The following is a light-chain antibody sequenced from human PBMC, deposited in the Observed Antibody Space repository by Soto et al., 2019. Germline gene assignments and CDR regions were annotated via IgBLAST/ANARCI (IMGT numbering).Light chain of an antibody. CDR1: QSVSSSY. Sequence: DIVMTQSPATLSVSPGERATLSCRASQSVSSSYLAWYQQEPGQAPRLLIYGASTRATGIPARFSGSGSGTEFTLTISSLQSEDFAVYYCQQYNNWWTFGQGTKVDIK. J-gene: IGKJ1*01. CDR2: GAS. V-gene: IGKV3-15*01. CDR3: QQYNNWWT.